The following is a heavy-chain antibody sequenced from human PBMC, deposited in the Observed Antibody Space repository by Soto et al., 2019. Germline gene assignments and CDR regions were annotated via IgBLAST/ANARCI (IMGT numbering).Heavy chain of an antibody. Sequence: PSETLSLRCSFSGGSISGGGYSWMWIRQPRGNGLEWIGYIFQSGRYYDNPSLKIRVTISVDTSQNQLPLKLSSVTGADTAGYYCATRSDIAVPGTVNWFDPWGQGTLVTVSS. CDR2: IFQSGRY. J-gene: IGHJ5*02. V-gene: IGHV4-30-2*01. CDR3: ATRSDIAVPGTVNWFDP. CDR1: GGSISGGGYS. D-gene: IGHD6-19*01.